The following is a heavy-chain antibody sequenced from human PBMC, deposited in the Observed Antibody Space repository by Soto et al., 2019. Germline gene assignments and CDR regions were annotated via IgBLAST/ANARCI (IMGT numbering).Heavy chain of an antibody. V-gene: IGHV3-66*01. CDR3: ARDRAYYDRLTGYYKGAAFES. J-gene: IGHJ3*02. Sequence: GGSLRLSCAASGFTVSSNYMSWVLQAPWKGLEWVSVIYSGGSTYYADSVKGRFTISRDNSKNTLYLQMNSLRAEDTAVYYCARDRAYYDRLTGYYKGAAFESWGQGTMVPVSS. D-gene: IGHD3-9*01. CDR1: GFTVSSNY. CDR2: IYSGGST.